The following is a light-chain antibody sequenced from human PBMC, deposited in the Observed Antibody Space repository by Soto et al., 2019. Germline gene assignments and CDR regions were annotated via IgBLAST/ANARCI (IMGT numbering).Light chain of an antibody. J-gene: IGLJ3*02. V-gene: IGLV8-61*01. CDR2: STN. CDR3: VLYMGSGIWV. CDR1: SGSVSTSYY. Sequence: QAVVTQEPSFSVSPAGTVTLTCALSSGSVSTSYYPSWYQQTPGQAPRTLIYSTNTRSSGVPDRFSGSILGNKAALTITGAQADDESDYYCVLYMGSGIWVFGGGTKLTVL.